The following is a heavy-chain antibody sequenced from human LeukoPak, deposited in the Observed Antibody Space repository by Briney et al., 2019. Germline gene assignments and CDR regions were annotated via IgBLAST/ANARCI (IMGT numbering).Heavy chain of an antibody. J-gene: IGHJ6*02. Sequence: GGSLRLSCAASGFTFSDYYMSWIRQAPGKGLEWVSYISSSGSTIYYADSVKGRFTISRDNAKNSLYLQMNSLRAEDTAVYYCARAHSSGWYGPMGYYYYGMDVWGQGTTVTVSS. CDR1: GFTFSDYY. CDR2: ISSSGSTI. D-gene: IGHD6-19*01. CDR3: ARAHSSGWYGPMGYYYYGMDV. V-gene: IGHV3-11*01.